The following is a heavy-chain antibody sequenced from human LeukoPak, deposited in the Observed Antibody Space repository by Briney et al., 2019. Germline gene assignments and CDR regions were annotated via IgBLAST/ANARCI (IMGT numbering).Heavy chain of an antibody. CDR1: GFTFSIAS. CDR2: IKSKTEGGTT. Sequence: GGSLRLSCLPSGFTFSIASMSGVRQAPGKGLQCVGVIKSKTEGGTTFYATPVTDRFTISRDDSKNTLYLQMNSLKAEDTAVYYCTTDSWGSSWYGGDYWGQGTLVTVSS. V-gene: IGHV3-15*01. CDR3: TTDSWGSSWYGGDY. J-gene: IGHJ4*02. D-gene: IGHD6-13*01.